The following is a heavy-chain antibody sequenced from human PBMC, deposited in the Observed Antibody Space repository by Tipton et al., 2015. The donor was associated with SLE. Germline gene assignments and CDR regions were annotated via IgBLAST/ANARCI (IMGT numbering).Heavy chain of an antibody. CDR3: ASLPDY. Sequence: TLSLTCTVSGGSISSYYWSWIRQPPGKGLEWIGYIYTSGSTRYNPSLESRVTISLDTSKNQFSLTLTSVTAADTAVYYCASLPDYWGQGTLVTVSS. J-gene: IGHJ4*02. V-gene: IGHV4-4*09. CDR2: IYTSGST. CDR1: GGSISSYY.